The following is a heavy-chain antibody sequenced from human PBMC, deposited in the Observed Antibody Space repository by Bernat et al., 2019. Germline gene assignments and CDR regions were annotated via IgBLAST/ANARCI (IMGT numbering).Heavy chain of an antibody. CDR2: IYYSGST. J-gene: IGHJ4*02. D-gene: IGHD3-10*01. CDR1: GGSISSYY. Sequence: QVQLQESGPGLVKPSETLSLTCTVSGGSISSYYWSWIRQPPGKGLEWIGYIYYSGSTNYNPSLKSRVTISVDTSKNQFSLKLSSVTAADTAVYYCAGGSSLWFGELFDYWGQGTLVTVSS. V-gene: IGHV4-59*01. CDR3: AGGSSLWFGELFDY.